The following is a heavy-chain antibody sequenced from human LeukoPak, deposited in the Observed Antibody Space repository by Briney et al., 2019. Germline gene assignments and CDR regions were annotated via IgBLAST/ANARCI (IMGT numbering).Heavy chain of an antibody. CDR3: AHRRSGMATISFDS. V-gene: IGHV2-5*01. D-gene: IGHD5-24*01. Sequence: SGPTLVNPTQTLTLTCTYTFSGSSLSTSGVGVGWIRQPPGKALEWLAFINSNDERRYTPSLKSRLTITKDTSKNQVVLTMTNMDPVDTATYYCAHRRSGMATISFDSWGQGTLVTVSS. CDR1: GSSLSTSGVG. CDR2: INSNDER. J-gene: IGHJ4*02.